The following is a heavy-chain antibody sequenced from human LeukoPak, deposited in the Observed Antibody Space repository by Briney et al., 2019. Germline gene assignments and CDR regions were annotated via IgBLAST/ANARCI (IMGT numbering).Heavy chain of an antibody. CDR2: FDPEDGET. V-gene: IGHV1-24*01. CDR3: ATDLRFLEWLGAFDI. J-gene: IGHJ3*02. CDR1: GYTLTELS. D-gene: IGHD3-3*01. Sequence: GASVKVSCKVSGYTLTELSMHWVRQAPGKGLEWMGGFDPEDGETIYAQKFQGRVTMTEDTSTDTAYMELSSLRSEDTAVYYCATDLRFLEWLGAFDIWGQGTMVTVSS.